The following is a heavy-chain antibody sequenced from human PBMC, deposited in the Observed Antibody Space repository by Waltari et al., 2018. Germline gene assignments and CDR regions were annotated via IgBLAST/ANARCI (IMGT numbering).Heavy chain of an antibody. V-gene: IGHV4-39*07. CDR3: AGYCSGGSCYSPQAFDI. CDR1: GGSISSSSYY. D-gene: IGHD2-15*01. CDR2: IYYSGST. J-gene: IGHJ3*02. Sequence: QLQLQESGPGLVKPSETLSLTCTVSGGSISSSSYYWGWIRQPPGKGLEWIGSIYYSGSTYYNPSLKSRVTISVDTSKNQFSLKLSSVTAADTAVYYCAGYCSGGSCYSPQAFDIWGQGT.